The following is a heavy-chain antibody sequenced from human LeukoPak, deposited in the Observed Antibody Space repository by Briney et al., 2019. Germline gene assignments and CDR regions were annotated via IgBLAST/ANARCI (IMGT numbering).Heavy chain of an antibody. CDR2: IYSGGRT. CDR1: GFTFSSYA. CDR3: ARENYDYVWGSSSWFDP. Sequence: PGGSLSVSCAASGFTFSSYAMSGVGQAPGKGREGVSVIYSGGRTYYADSVKSRFTISRDNSKNTLYLQMNSLRAEDTAVYYCARENYDYVWGSSSWFDPWGQGALVTVSS. D-gene: IGHD3-16*01. J-gene: IGHJ5*02. V-gene: IGHV3-66*01.